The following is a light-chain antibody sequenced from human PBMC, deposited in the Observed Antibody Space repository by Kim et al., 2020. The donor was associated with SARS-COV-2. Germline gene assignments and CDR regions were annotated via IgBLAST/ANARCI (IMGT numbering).Light chain of an antibody. CDR2: GAS. CDR3: HQYGSSPPVYT. CDR1: QSVSSSY. J-gene: IGKJ2*01. Sequence: EIVLTQSPGTLSLSPGERATLSCRASQSVSSSYLAWYQQKPGQAPRLLIYGASSRATGIPDRFSGSGSGTDFTPPLSRREPEDFAVYYCHQYGSSPPVYTFGQGPKLEI. V-gene: IGKV3-20*01.